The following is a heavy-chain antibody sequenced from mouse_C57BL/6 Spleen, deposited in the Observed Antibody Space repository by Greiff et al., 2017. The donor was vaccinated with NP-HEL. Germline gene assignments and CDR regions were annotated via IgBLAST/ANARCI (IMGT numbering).Heavy chain of an antibody. CDR2: IRNKANGYTT. V-gene: IGHV7-3*01. J-gene: IGHJ1*03. Sequence: EVKLVESGGGLVQPGGSLSLSCAASGFTFTDYYMSWVRQPPGKALEWLGFIRNKANGYTTEYSASVKGRFTISRDNSQSILYLQMNALRAEDSATYYCARAYGSGRPFYWYFDVWGTGTTVTVSS. CDR1: GFTFTDYY. CDR3: ARAYGSGRPFYWYFDV. D-gene: IGHD1-1*01.